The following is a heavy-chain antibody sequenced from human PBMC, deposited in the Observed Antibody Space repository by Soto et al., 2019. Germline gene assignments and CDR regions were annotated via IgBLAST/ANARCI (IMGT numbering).Heavy chain of an antibody. CDR2: TYYKSKWNN. J-gene: IGHJ6*02. D-gene: IGHD3-10*01. CDR3: TGITWFRGMDV. V-gene: IGHV6-1*01. Sequence: SQTLSLPCGISGDSVSSNSAGCNWIRQSPSRGLEWLGRTYYKSKWNNDYALSVKSRITINPDTSKNQFSLHLYSVTPEDTAVYYCTGITWFRGMDVWGQGTPVTVSS. CDR1: GDSVSSNSAG.